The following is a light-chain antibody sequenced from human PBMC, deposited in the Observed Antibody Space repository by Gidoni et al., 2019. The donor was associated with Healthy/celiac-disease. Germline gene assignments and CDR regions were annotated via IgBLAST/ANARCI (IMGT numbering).Light chain of an antibody. CDR2: DAS. J-gene: IGKJ4*01. V-gene: IGKV1-13*02. CDR3: QQFNSYPPLT. CDR1: QGISSA. Sequence: AIQLTQSPSSLSASVGDRVTITCRASQGISSALAWYQQKPGKAPKLLIYDASSLESGVPSRFSGSGSGTDFTRTISSLQPEDFATYYCQQFNSYPPLTFGGGTKVESK.